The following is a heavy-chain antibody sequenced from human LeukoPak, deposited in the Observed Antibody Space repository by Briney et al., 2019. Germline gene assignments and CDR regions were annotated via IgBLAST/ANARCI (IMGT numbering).Heavy chain of an antibody. CDR1: GFSFNSYA. Sequence: XGSLRFSCAASGFSFNSYAMSWVRQAPGKGLEWVSAVSGRGERTYYADFVQGRFSISRDNSKDTVYLQMNGLRAGDTAIYYCANQPGLYDSGWSWTYHFFGVDVWGQGTTVTVSS. D-gene: IGHD6-19*01. J-gene: IGHJ6*02. CDR2: VSGRGERT. CDR3: ANQPGLYDSGWSWTYHFFGVDV. V-gene: IGHV3-23*01.